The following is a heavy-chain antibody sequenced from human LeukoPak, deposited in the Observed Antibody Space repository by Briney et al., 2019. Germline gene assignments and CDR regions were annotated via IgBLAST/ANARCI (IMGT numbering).Heavy chain of an antibody. CDR1: GGSISSSSYY. Sequence: SETLSLNCTVSGGSISSSSYYWGWIRQPPGKGLEWIGSIYYSGRTYYNPSLKSRVTISVDTSKNQFSLKLSSVTAADTAVYYCARHEPYQYYFDYWGQGTLVTVSS. J-gene: IGHJ4*02. V-gene: IGHV4-39*01. CDR3: ARHEPYQYYFDY. CDR2: IYYSGRT. D-gene: IGHD1-14*01.